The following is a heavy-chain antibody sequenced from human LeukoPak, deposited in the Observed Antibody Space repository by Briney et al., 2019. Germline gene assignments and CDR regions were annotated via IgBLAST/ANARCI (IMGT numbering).Heavy chain of an antibody. V-gene: IGHV4-4*02. CDR3: ARTNWGHVDY. CDR1: GGSISSSNW. Sequence: SETLSLTCAVSGGSISSSNWWSWVRQPPGKGLEWIGEIYHSGSTNYNPSLKSRVTILVDKSKNQFSLKLSSVTAADTAVYYCARTNWGHVDYWGQGILITVSS. D-gene: IGHD7-27*01. CDR2: IYHSGST. J-gene: IGHJ4*02.